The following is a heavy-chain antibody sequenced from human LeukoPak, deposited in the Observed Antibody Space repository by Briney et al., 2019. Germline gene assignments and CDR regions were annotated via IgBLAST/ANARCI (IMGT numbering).Heavy chain of an antibody. D-gene: IGHD5-12*01. V-gene: IGHV4-39*07. CDR3: ARSGSGYLRYYFDY. J-gene: IGHJ4*02. CDR1: GGSISSSTYY. Sequence: SETLSLTCTVSGGSISSSTYYWGWIRQPPGKGLEWIGSIYSSGSTYYNPPLKSRVTISVDTSKNQFSRKLSSVTAAATAVYYCARSGSGYLRYYFDYWGQGTLVTVSS. CDR2: IYSSGST.